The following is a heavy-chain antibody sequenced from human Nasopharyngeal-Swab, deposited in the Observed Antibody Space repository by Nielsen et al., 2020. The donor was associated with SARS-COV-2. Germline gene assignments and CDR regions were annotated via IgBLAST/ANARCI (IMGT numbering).Heavy chain of an antibody. J-gene: IGHJ5*02. CDR2: INAGNGNA. V-gene: IGHV1-3*01. D-gene: IGHD3-10*01. CDR3: TRDVSGSVGWFDP. Sequence: WVRQAPGQRLEWMGWINAGNGNAKYSQKCQGRVTITRYASASTAYMELSSMRAEDTAVYYCTRDVSGSVGWFDPWGQGTLVTVSS.